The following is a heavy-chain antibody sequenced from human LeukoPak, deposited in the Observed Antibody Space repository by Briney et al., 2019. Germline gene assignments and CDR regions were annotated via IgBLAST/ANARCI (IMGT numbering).Heavy chain of an antibody. D-gene: IGHD1-26*01. J-gene: IGHJ5*02. V-gene: IGHV4-59*01. CDR3: ARDPLGWDNWFDP. CDR2: IYYSGST. CDR1: GGSISSYY. Sequence: SETLSLTCTVSGGSISSYYWSWIRQPPGKGLEWIGYIYYSGSTNYNPSLKSRVTISVDTSKNQFSLKLSSVTAADTAVYYCARDPLGWDNWFDPWGQGTLVTVSS.